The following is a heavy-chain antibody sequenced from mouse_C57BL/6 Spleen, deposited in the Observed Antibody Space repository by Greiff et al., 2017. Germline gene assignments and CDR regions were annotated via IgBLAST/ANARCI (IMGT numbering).Heavy chain of an antibody. CDR3: ASSVYGSSPSY. D-gene: IGHD1-1*01. J-gene: IGHJ2*01. V-gene: IGHV1-85*01. Sequence: VQLQESGPELVKPGASVKLSCKASGYTFTSYDIHWVKQRPGQGLEWIGWIYPRDGSTKYNEKFKGKATLTVDTSSSTAYMELPSLTSEDSAVYCCASSVYGSSPSYWGQGTTLTFSS. CDR2: IYPRDGST. CDR1: GYTFTSYD.